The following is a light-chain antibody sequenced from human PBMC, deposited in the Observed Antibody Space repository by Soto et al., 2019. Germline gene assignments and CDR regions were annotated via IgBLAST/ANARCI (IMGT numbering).Light chain of an antibody. CDR3: CSYAGTSGAHWV. CDR1: NSDVGSYNL. V-gene: IGLV2-23*01. Sequence: QSALTQPASVSGSPGQSITSSCTGTNSDVGSYNLVSWYQHHPGKAPKLMVYEGSRRPSGVSNRFSGSKSGNTASLTISGLQAEDEADYFCCSYAGTSGAHWVFGGGTKLTVL. J-gene: IGLJ3*02. CDR2: EGS.